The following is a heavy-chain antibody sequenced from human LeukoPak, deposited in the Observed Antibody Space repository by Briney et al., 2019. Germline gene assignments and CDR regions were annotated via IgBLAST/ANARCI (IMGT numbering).Heavy chain of an antibody. J-gene: IGHJ4*02. CDR1: GGTFSSYA. V-gene: IGHV1-69*13. CDR2: IIPIFGTA. Sequence: SVKVSCKASGGTFSSYAISWVRQAPGQGLEWMGGIIPIFGTANYAQKFQGRVTITADESTSTAYMELSSLRSEDTAVYYCARDQRDTGDHFDYRGQGTLVTVSS. CDR3: ARDQRDTGDHFDY. D-gene: IGHD7-27*01.